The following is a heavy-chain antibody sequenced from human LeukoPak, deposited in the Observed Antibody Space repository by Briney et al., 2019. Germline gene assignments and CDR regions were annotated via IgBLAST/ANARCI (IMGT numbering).Heavy chain of an antibody. D-gene: IGHD6-13*01. Sequence: GASVKVSCKASGYTFTSYDINWVRQATGQGLEWMGWMNPNSGNTGYAQKFQGRVTMTTNTSISTAYMELSSLRSEDTAVYYCARGYWSSSWSSYYYMDVWGKGTTVTISS. J-gene: IGHJ6*03. CDR2: MNPNSGNT. V-gene: IGHV1-8*01. CDR1: GYTFTSYD. CDR3: ARGYWSSSWSSYYYMDV.